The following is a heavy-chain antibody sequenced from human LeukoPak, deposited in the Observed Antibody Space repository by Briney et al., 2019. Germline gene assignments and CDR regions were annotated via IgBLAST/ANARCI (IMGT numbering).Heavy chain of an antibody. V-gene: IGHV3-30*02. J-gene: IGHJ3*02. CDR2: IRYDGSNK. CDR1: GFTFSSYG. Sequence: GGSLRLSCAASGFTFSSYGMHWVRQAPGKGLEWVAFIRYDGSNKYYADSVKGRFTISRDNSKNTLYLQMNSLRAEDTAVCYCAKGRPLYYYDSSGADAFDIWGQGTMVTVSS. CDR3: AKGRPLYYYDSSGADAFDI. D-gene: IGHD3-22*01.